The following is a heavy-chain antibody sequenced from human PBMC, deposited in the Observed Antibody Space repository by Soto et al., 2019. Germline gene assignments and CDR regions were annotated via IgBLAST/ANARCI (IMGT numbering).Heavy chain of an antibody. V-gene: IGHV3-30-3*01. CDR1: GFTVSSYA. Sequence: GGSLRLSCAASGFTVSSYAMHWVRQAPGKGLEWVAVISYDGSNKYYADSVKGRFTISRDNSKNTLYLQMNSLRAEDTAVYYCAREGSRYCSGGSCYSDYYYGMDVWGQGTTVTVSS. CDR2: ISYDGSNK. D-gene: IGHD2-15*01. J-gene: IGHJ6*02. CDR3: AREGSRYCSGGSCYSDYYYGMDV.